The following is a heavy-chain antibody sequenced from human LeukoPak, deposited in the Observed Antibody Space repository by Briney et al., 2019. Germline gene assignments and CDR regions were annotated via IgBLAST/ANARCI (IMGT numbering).Heavy chain of an antibody. V-gene: IGHV3-23*01. D-gene: IGHD2-21*02. J-gene: IGHJ4*02. Sequence: GGSLRLSCAASGFTFSSYAMSWVRQAPGKGLEWVSCISGSGTNTYYADSVKGRFTISRDNSKNTLYLQMNSLRAEDTAVYYCAKDVSPLMVTTWDYWGQGTLVTVSS. CDR2: ISGSGTNT. CDR3: AKDVSPLMVTTWDY. CDR1: GFTFSSYA.